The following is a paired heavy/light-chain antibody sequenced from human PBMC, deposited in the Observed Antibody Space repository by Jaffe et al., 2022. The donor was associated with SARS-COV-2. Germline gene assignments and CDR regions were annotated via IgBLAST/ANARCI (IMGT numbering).Light chain of an antibody. Sequence: QTVVTQEASFSVSPGGTVTLTCGLRSGSVSNNYYPSWYQQTPGQAPRTLIYNTNTRSSGVPDRFSGSILGNKAALTITGAQADDESDYYCVLYMGSGIWVFGGGTKVTVL. CDR2: NTN. V-gene: IGLV8-61*01. CDR1: SGSVSNNYY. CDR3: VLYMGSGIWV. J-gene: IGLJ3*02.
Heavy chain of an antibody. CDR1: GYSFSNYW. V-gene: IGHV5-51*01. J-gene: IGHJ4*02. D-gene: IGHD3-10*01. Sequence: EVQLVQSGAEVKKPGESLKISCKGSGYSFSNYWIAWVRQMPGKGLEWMGIIYPGDSDTKYSPSFQGQVTISVDKPFTTAYLQWSSLKASDTAIYYCARQDGSALYYFDYWGQGTLVTVSS. CDR3: ARQDGSALYYFDY. CDR2: IYPGDSDT.